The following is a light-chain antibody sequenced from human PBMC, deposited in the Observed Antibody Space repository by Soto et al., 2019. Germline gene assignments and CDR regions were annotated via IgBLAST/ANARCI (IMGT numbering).Light chain of an antibody. V-gene: IGKV3-20*01. CDR1: QSVSSSY. CDR3: QQYGSSPPIIRT. Sequence: EIVLTQSPGTLSLSPGERATLSCRASQSVSSSYLAWYQQKPGQAPRLLIYGASSRATGIPDRFSGSGSGTDFTLTISRLEPEDFAVYYCQQYGSSPPIIRTFGQGTKVEIK. J-gene: IGKJ1*01. CDR2: GAS.